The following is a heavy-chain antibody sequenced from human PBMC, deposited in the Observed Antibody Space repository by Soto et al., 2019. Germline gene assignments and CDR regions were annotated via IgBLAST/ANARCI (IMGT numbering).Heavy chain of an antibody. Sequence: QVQLQESGPGLVKPSETLSLTCTVSGGSISSYYWSWIRQPPGKGLEWIGYIYYSGSTNYNPSLKSRVTISVDTSKNQFSLKLSSVTAADTAVYYCARDLVMGDFRRCGSSTSCYAARWFDPWGQGTLVTVSS. CDR2: IYYSGST. J-gene: IGHJ5*02. D-gene: IGHD2-2*01. CDR1: GGSISSYY. CDR3: ARDLVMGDFRRCGSSTSCYAARWFDP. V-gene: IGHV4-59*01.